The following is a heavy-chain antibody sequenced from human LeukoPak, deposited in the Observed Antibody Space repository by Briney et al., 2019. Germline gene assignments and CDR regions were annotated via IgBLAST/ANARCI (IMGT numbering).Heavy chain of an antibody. Sequence: SETLSLTCTVSGGSISSSSYYWGWIRQPPGKGLEWIGSIYYSGSTYYNPSLKSRVTISVDTSKNQFSLKLSSVTAADTAVYYCARHVRFWSGYYMRYFDYWGQGTLVTVSS. D-gene: IGHD3-3*01. J-gene: IGHJ4*02. CDR3: ARHVRFWSGYYMRYFDY. V-gene: IGHV4-39*01. CDR2: IYYSGST. CDR1: GGSISSSSYY.